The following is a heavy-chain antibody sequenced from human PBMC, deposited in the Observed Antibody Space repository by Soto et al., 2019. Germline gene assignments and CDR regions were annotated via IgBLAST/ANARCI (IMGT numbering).Heavy chain of an antibody. Sequence: TSETLSLTCTVSGGSISSSSYYWGWIRQPPGKGLEWIGSFYYSGSTYYNPSLRSRVTISVDTSKNQFSLKLSSVTAADTAVYYCASSTAGLGYCTNGVCYIYYYGMDVWGQGTTVTVSS. CDR1: GGSISSSSYY. CDR3: ASSTAGLGYCTNGVCYIYYYGMDV. CDR2: FYYSGST. V-gene: IGHV4-39*01. J-gene: IGHJ6*02. D-gene: IGHD2-8*01.